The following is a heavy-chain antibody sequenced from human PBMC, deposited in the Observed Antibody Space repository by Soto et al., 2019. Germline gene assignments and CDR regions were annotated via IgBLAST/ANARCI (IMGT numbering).Heavy chain of an antibody. CDR2: IYSGGST. J-gene: IGHJ4*02. V-gene: IGHV3-53*01. CDR3: VIGYGTQWFPLFDY. D-gene: IGHD3-10*01. Sequence: EVQLVESGGGLIQPGGSLRLSCAASGLTVSSNYMSWVRQAPGKGLEWVSVIYSGGSTYYADSVKGRFTISRDNSKNTLYLQMNSLRAEDTAVYYCVIGYGTQWFPLFDYWGQGTLVTVSS. CDR1: GLTVSSNY.